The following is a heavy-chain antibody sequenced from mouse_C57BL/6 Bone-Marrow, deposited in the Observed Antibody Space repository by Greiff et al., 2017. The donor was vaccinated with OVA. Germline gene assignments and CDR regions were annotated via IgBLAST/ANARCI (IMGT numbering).Heavy chain of an antibody. CDR2: INPSSGYT. CDR3: TRAYPYFDY. J-gene: IGHJ2*01. V-gene: IGHV1-7*01. D-gene: IGHD2-10*01. Sequence: VQVVESGAELAKPGASVKLSCKASGYTFTSYWMHWVKQRPGQGLEWIGYINPSSGYTKYTQTFKDKATLTADKSSSTAYLQLSSLTYEDSAVYYCTRAYPYFDYWGQGTTLTVSS. CDR1: GYTFTSYW.